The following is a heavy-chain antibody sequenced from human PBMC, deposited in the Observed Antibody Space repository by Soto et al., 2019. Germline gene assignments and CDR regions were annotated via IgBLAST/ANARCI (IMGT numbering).Heavy chain of an antibody. CDR3: ARGVGVLQWLGEPGGGFAP. CDR2: IIPILGIA. CDR1: GGTFSSYA. D-gene: IGHD3-10*01. J-gene: IGHJ5*02. V-gene: IGHV1-69*04. Sequence: ASVKVSCKASGGTFSSYAISWVRQAPGQGLEWMGRIIPILGIANYAQKFQGRVTITADKSTSTAYMELSSLRSEDTAVYYCARGVGVLQWLGEPGGGFAPWGQGTLVTVSS.